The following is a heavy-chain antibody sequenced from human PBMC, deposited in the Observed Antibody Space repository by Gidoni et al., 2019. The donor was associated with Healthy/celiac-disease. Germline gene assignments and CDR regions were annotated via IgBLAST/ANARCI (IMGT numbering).Heavy chain of an antibody. CDR1: GFTFSSYA. Sequence: EVQLLESGGGLVQPGGSLRLSCAASGFTFSSYAMSWVRQAPGKGLGWVSAISGSGGSTYYADSVKGRFTISRDNSKNTLYLQMNSLRAEDKAVYYCAKDGGFVGATGGFDYWGQGTLVTVSS. CDR3: AKDGGFVGATGGFDY. J-gene: IGHJ4*02. D-gene: IGHD1-26*01. CDR2: ISGSGGST. V-gene: IGHV3-23*01.